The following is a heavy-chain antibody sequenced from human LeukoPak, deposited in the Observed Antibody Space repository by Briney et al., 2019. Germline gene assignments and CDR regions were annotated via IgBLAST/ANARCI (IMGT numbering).Heavy chain of an antibody. CDR3: ARGGTAKGHFDY. CDR2: IYYSGST. V-gene: IGHV4-59*08. CDR1: GGSISNYY. Sequence: PPETLSLTCTVSGGSISNYYWTWIRQPPGKGLEWIGYIYYSGSTNYNPSLKSRVTISLDTSRNQFSLRLTSVTAADTAVYYCARGGTAKGHFDYWGQGTLVTVSS. D-gene: IGHD6-13*01. J-gene: IGHJ4*02.